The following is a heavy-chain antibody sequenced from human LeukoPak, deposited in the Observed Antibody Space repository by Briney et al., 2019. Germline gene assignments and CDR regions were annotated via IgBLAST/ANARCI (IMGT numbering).Heavy chain of an antibody. CDR3: ARDPSKGAGGWFDP. CDR2: ISWNSGSI. D-gene: IGHD1-26*01. J-gene: IGHJ5*02. CDR1: GFTFDDYA. V-gene: IGHV3-9*01. Sequence: GRSLRLSCAASGFTFDDYAMHWVRQAPGKGLEWVSGISWNSGSIGYADSVKGRFTISRDNAKNSLYLQMNSLRAEDTAVYYCARDPSKGAGGWFDPWGQGTLLTVSS.